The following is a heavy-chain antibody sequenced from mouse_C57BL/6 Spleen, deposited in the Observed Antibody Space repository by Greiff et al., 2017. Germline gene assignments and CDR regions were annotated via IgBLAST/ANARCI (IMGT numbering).Heavy chain of an antibody. V-gene: IGHV1-69*01. D-gene: IGHD1-1*01. J-gene: IGHJ1*03. CDR2: IDPSDSYT. CDR3: ARPPNGSSPYWYFDF. Sequence: QVHVKQPGAELVMPGASVKLSCKASGYTFTSYWMHWVKQRPGQGLEWIGEIDPSDSYTNYNQKFKGKSTLTVDKSSSTAYMQLSSLTSEDSAVYYCARPPNGSSPYWYFDFWGTGTTVTVSS. CDR1: GYTFTSYW.